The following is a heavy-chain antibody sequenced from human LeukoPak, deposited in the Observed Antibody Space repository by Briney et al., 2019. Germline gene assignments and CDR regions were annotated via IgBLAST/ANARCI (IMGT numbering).Heavy chain of an antibody. CDR3: ARDAGYCSGGSCYNYDY. V-gene: IGHV3-23*01. J-gene: IGHJ4*02. Sequence: PGGSLRLSCAASGFTFSSYGMSWVRQAPGKGLEWVSGISGSGGSTYYADSVKGRFTISRDNSKNTLYLQMNSLRAEDTAVYYCARDAGYCSGGSCYNYDYWGQGTLVTVSS. D-gene: IGHD2-15*01. CDR2: ISGSGGST. CDR1: GFTFSSYG.